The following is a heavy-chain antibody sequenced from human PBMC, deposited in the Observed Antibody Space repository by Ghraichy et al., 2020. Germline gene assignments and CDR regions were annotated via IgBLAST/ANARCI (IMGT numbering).Heavy chain of an antibody. D-gene: IGHD6-19*01. CDR1: GYTFTSYD. Sequence: ASVKVSCKASGYTFTSYDINWVRQATGQGLEWMGWMNPNSGNTGYAQKFQGRVTMTRNTSISTAYMELSSLRSEDTAVYYCARGPGYSSGWYFGYYYYGMDVWGQGTTVTVSS. CDR3: ARGPGYSSGWYFGYYYYGMDV. J-gene: IGHJ6*02. V-gene: IGHV1-8*01. CDR2: MNPNSGNT.